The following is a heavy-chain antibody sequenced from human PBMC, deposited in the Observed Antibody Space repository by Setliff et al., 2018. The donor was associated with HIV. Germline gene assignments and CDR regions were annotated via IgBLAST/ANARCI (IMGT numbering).Heavy chain of an antibody. CDR2: IYYSGST. CDR1: GGSISSSSYY. CDR3: ARGVRTGLQFLEWHYITYFDS. V-gene: IGHV4-39*07. Sequence: ASETLSLTCTVSGGSISSSSYYWGWIRQPPGKGLEWIGSIYYSGSTYYNPSLKSRVTISVDTSKNQFSLKMRSVTAADTAIYFCARGVRTGLQFLEWHYITYFDSW. J-gene: IGHJ4*01. D-gene: IGHD3-3*01.